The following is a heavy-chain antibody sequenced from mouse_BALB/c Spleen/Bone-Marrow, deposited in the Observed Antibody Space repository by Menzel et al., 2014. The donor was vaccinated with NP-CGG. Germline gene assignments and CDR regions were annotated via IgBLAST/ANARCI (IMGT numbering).Heavy chain of an antibody. Sequence: EVKLVESGGGLVTPGGSLKLSCAASGFGFSSSDMSWVRQTPEKRLEWVAYISSGGGSNYYPDTVKGRFTISRDNAKNTLYLQMSSLKSEDTAMYYCATHYYGRFDYWGQGTTLTVSS. J-gene: IGHJ2*01. CDR1: GFGFSSSD. CDR2: ISSGGGSN. D-gene: IGHD1-2*01. CDR3: ATHYYGRFDY. V-gene: IGHV5-12-1*01.